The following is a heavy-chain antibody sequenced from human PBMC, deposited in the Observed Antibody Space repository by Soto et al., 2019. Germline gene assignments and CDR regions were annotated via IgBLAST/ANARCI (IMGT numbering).Heavy chain of an antibody. Sequence: ASVKVSCLVSGYTLTELSMHWVRQAPGKGGEWMGGFDPEDGETIYAQKFQNRVTMTENTYTDTAYMELSSLRSEDTAVYYCATIRASSWYLWGQGTLVTVSS. CDR1: GYTLTELS. D-gene: IGHD6-13*01. V-gene: IGHV1-24*01. CDR3: ATIRASSWYL. CDR2: FDPEDGET. J-gene: IGHJ4*02.